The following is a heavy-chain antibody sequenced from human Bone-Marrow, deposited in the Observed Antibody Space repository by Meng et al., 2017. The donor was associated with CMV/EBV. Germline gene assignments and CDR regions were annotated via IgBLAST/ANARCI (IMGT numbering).Heavy chain of an antibody. D-gene: IGHD2-2*01. V-gene: IGHV4-39*07. Sequence: GSLRLSCSVSGGSVSTNSYYWGWIRQPPGKGLEWIGSMYYSGNIYYHPSLKSRVTISIDTSNNQVSLKLTSVTAADTAVYYCARDVGSTSYATDVWGQGTTVTVSS. J-gene: IGHJ6*02. CDR1: GGSVSTNSYY. CDR2: MYYSGNI. CDR3: ARDVGSTSYATDV.